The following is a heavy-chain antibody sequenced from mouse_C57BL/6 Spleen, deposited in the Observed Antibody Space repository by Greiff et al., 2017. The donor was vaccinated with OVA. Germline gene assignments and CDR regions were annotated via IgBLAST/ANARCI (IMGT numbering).Heavy chain of an antibody. Sequence: QVQLQQPGAELVRPGSSVKLSCKASGYTFTSYWMHWVKQRPIQGLEWIGNIDPSDSETHYNQKFKDKATLTVDKSSSTAYMQLSSLTSEDSAVYYCASYDGYYVLAYWGQGTLVTVSA. CDR3: ASYDGYYVLAY. J-gene: IGHJ3*01. D-gene: IGHD2-3*01. CDR1: GYTFTSYW. CDR2: IDPSDSET. V-gene: IGHV1-52*01.